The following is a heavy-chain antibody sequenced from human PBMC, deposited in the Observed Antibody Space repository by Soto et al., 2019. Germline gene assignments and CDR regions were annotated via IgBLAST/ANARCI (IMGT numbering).Heavy chain of an antibody. V-gene: IGHV3-23*01. CDR2: ISGSGGST. CDR3: AKDTAPYGYYFDY. CDR1: GFTFTSYA. D-gene: IGHD3-10*01. Sequence: LSCAASGFTFTSYAVNWVRQAPGKGLEWVSIISGSGGSTYYADSVKGRFTISRDNSKSTLYLQMNSLRAEDTAVYYCAKDTAPYGYYFDYWGQGTMVTVSS. J-gene: IGHJ4*02.